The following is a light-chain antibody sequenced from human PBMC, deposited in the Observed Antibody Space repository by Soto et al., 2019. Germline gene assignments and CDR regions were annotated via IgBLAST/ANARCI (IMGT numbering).Light chain of an antibody. J-gene: IGKJ1*01. V-gene: IGKV3-20*01. CDR3: QQYGSSGRT. CDR2: GAS. CDR1: QSVSSSY. Sequence: IAMTQSTATLSVSPGERATLSCRASQSVSSSYLAWYQQKPGQAPRLLIYGASSRATGIPDRFSGSGSGTDFTLTISRLEPEDFAVYYCQQYGSSGRTFGQGTKVDIK.